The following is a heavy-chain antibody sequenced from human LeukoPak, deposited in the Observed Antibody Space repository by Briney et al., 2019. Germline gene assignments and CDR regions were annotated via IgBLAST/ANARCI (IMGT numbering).Heavy chain of an antibody. CDR1: GYPFTSYY. Sequence: ASVKVSCKASGYPFTSYYVHWVRQAPGQGLEWMGIINPSGGSTSYAQKFQGRVTMTRDTSTSTVYMELSSLRSEDTAVYYCARPRTTGTYYYYGMDVWGQGTTVTVSS. D-gene: IGHD1-1*01. V-gene: IGHV1-46*01. CDR2: INPSGGST. J-gene: IGHJ6*02. CDR3: ARPRTTGTYYYYGMDV.